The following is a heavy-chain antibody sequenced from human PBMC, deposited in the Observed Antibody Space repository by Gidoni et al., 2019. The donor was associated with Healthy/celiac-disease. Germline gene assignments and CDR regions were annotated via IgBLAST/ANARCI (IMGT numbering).Heavy chain of an antibody. V-gene: IGHV3-30*18. J-gene: IGHJ6*02. CDR2: ISHDGSNK. CDR1: GFASSSYG. Sequence: QVQLVESGGGVVQPGRSLRLSCAASGFASSSYGTPWVRQTPGKGLEWVAVISHDGSNKYYRDSVKGRFTISRDNSKNTLYLQMNSLRAEDTAVYYCAKDRGLQSYGMDVWGQGTTVTVSS. CDR3: AKDRGLQSYGMDV. D-gene: IGHD1-1*01.